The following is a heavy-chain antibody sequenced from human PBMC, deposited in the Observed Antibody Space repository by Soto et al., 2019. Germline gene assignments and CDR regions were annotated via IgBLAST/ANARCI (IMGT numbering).Heavy chain of an antibody. CDR1: GFTFSTYW. Sequence: GGSLRLSCAASGFTFSTYWLSWVRQTPEKGLEWVANIKDDGRGKYYVDSVRGRFTISRDNAKNSLDLQMSSLRAEDTAVYFCARLPVVTGRYYFDLWGQGTLVTVSS. J-gene: IGHJ4*02. CDR2: IKDDGRGK. D-gene: IGHD3-22*01. V-gene: IGHV3-7*01. CDR3: ARLPVVTGRYYFDL.